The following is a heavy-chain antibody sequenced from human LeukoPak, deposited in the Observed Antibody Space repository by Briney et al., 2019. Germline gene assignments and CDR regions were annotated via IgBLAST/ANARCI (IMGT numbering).Heavy chain of an antibody. CDR3: ARDRGGWYGDAFDI. CDR2: ISYDGSNK. V-gene: IGHV3-30-3*01. J-gene: IGHJ3*02. D-gene: IGHD6-19*01. CDR1: GFTFSTYA. Sequence: GGSLKLSCAASGFTFSTYAMSWVRQAPGKGLEWVAVISYDGSNKYYADSVKGRFTISRDNSKNTLYLQMNSLRAEDTAVYYCARDRGGWYGDAFDIWGQGTMVTVSS.